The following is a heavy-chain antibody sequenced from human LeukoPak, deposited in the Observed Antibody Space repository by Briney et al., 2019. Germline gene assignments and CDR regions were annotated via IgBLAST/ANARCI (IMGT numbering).Heavy chain of an antibody. V-gene: IGHV3-21*01. D-gene: IGHD3-10*01. CDR2: ISSSSSYI. CDR3: ARDGYHYYGSGTYFGYYYMDV. J-gene: IGHJ6*03. CDR1: GFTFSSYS. Sequence: PGGSLRLSCAASGFTFSSYSMNWVRQAPGKGLEWVSSISSSSSYIYYADSVKGRFTISRDNAKNSLYLQMNSLRAEDTAVYYCARDGYHYYGSGTYFGYYYMDVWGKGTTVTISS.